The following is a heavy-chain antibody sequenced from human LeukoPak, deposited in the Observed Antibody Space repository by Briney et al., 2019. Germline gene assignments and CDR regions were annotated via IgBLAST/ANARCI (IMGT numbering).Heavy chain of an antibody. CDR1: GYSFTSHW. D-gene: IGHD5-24*01. CDR2: IYPGDSDT. Sequence: GESLQISCKGSGYSFTSHWIGWVRQMSGKGLEWMGIIYPGDSDTRYRPSFQGQVTMSADKSISTAYLQWSSLKASDTAMYYCARRDGYNLDYWGQGTLVTVSS. V-gene: IGHV5-51*01. CDR3: ARRDGYNLDY. J-gene: IGHJ4*02.